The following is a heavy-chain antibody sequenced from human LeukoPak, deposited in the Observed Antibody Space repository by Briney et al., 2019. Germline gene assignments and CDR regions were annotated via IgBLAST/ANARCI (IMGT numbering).Heavy chain of an antibody. CDR3: ARGGATSTFAY. Sequence: SGGSLRLSCAASGFTFGSYWMHWVRQAPGKGLVWVSRINTDENTTSYADSVKGRFTISRDNAKNTVYLQMNSLRAEDTAVYYCARGGATSTFAYWGQGTLVTVSS. CDR1: GFTFGSYW. CDR2: INTDENTT. D-gene: IGHD1-26*01. J-gene: IGHJ4*02. V-gene: IGHV3-74*01.